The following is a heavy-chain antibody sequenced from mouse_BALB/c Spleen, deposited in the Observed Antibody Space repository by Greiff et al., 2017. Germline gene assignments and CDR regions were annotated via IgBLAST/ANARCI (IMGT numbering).Heavy chain of an antibody. J-gene: IGHJ2*01. CDR2: ISSGGGST. V-gene: IGHV5-12-1*01. CDR1: GFAFSSYD. Sequence: EVKLVESGGGLVKPGGSLKLSCAASGFAFSSYDMSWVRQTPEKRLEWVAYISSGGGSTYYPDTVKGRFTISRDNAKNTLYLQMSSLKSEDTAMYYCARQNYGSRYYFDYWGQGTTLTVSS. D-gene: IGHD1-1*01. CDR3: ARQNYGSRYYFDY.